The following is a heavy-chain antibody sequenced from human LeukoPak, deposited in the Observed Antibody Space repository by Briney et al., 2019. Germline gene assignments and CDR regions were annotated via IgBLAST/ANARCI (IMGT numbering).Heavy chain of an antibody. CDR2: IYYSGST. J-gene: IGHJ6*03. Sequence: SETLSLTCTVSGYSISSGYYWGWIRQPPGKGLEWIGSIYYSGSTYYNPSLKSRVTISVDTSKNQFSLKLSSVTAADTAVYYCARGITYYDILTGYYQAGYYYYMDVWGKGTTVTVSS. CDR1: GYSISSGYY. V-gene: IGHV4-38-2*02. CDR3: ARGITYYDILTGYYQAGYYYYMDV. D-gene: IGHD3-9*01.